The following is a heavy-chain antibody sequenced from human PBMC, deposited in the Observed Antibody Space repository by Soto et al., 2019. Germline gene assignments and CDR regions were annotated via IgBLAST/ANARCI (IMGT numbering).Heavy chain of an antibody. D-gene: IGHD4-17*01. CDR1: GFTFSNYG. Sequence: QVQLVESGGGVVQPGQSLRLACVGSGFTFSNYGMHWVRQAPGEGLEWVAVISYDEDNIYYADSVKGRFTISRDNSKDTLYLQMNSLRPVGTAVYFCAKSASTVTSFWYSDLWGRGTLVTVSS. J-gene: IGHJ2*01. CDR3: AKSASTVTSFWYSDL. CDR2: ISYDEDNI. V-gene: IGHV3-30*18.